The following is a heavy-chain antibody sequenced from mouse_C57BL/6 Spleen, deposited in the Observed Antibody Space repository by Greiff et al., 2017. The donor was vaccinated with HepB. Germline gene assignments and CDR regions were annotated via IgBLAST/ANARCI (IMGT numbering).Heavy chain of an antibody. CDR1: GYTFTSYW. V-gene: IGHV1-59*01. CDR3: ARAPGSSLFDY. D-gene: IGHD1-1*01. J-gene: IGHJ2*01. Sequence: VQLQQSGAELVRPGTSVKLSCKASGYTFTSYWMHWVKQRPGQGLEWIGVIDPSDSYTNYNQKFKGKATLTVDTSSSTAYMQLSSLTSEDSAVYYCARAPGSSLFDYWGQGTTLTVSS. CDR2: IDPSDSYT.